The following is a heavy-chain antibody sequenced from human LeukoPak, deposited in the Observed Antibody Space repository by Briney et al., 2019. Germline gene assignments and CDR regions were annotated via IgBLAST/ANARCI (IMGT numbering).Heavy chain of an antibody. CDR2: VTSDGSTT. J-gene: IGHJ4*02. Sequence: PGGSLRLSCVASGFTFSSYWMHWVRQAPGKGLVWVSRVTSDGSTTTYADSVKGRFTISRDKAKNTLFLQMNSLRAEDTAVYYCASARSPTRGSPGDYWGQGTLVTVSS. CDR1: GFTFSSYW. CDR3: ASARSPTRGSPGDY. V-gene: IGHV3-74*01.